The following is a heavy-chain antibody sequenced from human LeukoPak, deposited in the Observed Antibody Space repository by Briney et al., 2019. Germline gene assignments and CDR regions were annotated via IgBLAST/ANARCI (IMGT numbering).Heavy chain of an antibody. J-gene: IGHJ4*01. Sequence: SETLSLTCAVYGGSFSGYFWSWIRQPPGKGLEWIGYIFYNGSSHYSPSLKSRVTISLDTSKWQFSLKLSSVTAADTAVYYCARDQGYTYGIDYWGHGTLVTVSS. CDR3: ARDQGYTYGIDY. V-gene: IGHV4-59*01. CDR2: IFYNGSS. D-gene: IGHD5-18*01. CDR1: GGSFSGYF.